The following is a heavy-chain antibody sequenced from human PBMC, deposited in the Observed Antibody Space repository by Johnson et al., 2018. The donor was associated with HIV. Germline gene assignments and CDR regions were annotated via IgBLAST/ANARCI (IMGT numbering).Heavy chain of an antibody. V-gene: IGHV3-53*01. CDR3: ARAGDYDILTGSLMKGAFDI. Sequence: EMQLVESGGGLIQPGGSLRLSCAASGFTVSSNYMSWVPQAPGKGLEWVSVIYSGGSTYYADSVKGRFTVSRENAKNSLYLQMNSLRAGDTAAYYCARAGDYDILTGSLMKGAFDIWGQGTMVIVSS. CDR1: GFTVSSNY. CDR2: IYSGGST. J-gene: IGHJ3*02. D-gene: IGHD3-9*01.